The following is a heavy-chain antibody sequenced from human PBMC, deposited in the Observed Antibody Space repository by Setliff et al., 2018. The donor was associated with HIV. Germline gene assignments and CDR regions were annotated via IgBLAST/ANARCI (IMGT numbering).Heavy chain of an antibody. CDR3: ARGFDYAQRPPLYYFDY. D-gene: IGHD2-2*01. Sequence: SETLSLTCTVSGGSISGHYWSWIRQPPGRGPEWIGYIYSSGSTNFNPPLQSRVTISVDTSKNQFSLKLSSVTAADTAVYYCARGFDYAQRPPLYYFDYWGQGTLVTVSS. J-gene: IGHJ4*02. V-gene: IGHV4-4*09. CDR1: GGSISGHY. CDR2: IYSSGST.